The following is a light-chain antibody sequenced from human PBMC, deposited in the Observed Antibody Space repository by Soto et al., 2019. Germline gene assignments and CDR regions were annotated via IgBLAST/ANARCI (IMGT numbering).Light chain of an antibody. CDR2: EVS. J-gene: IGLJ2*01. CDR3: SSYVRYNIVV. V-gene: IGLV2-8*01. Sequence: QSALTQPPSASGSPGQSVTISCTGTSSDVGDYDYVSWYQQHPGKAPRLMIYEVSKRPSGVPDRFSGSKSGNTASLTVSGLQTEDEADYYCSSYVRYNIVVFGGGTKLTVL. CDR1: SSDVGDYDY.